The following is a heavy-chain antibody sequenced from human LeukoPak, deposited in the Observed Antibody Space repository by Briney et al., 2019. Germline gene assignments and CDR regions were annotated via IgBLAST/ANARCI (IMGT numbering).Heavy chain of an antibody. Sequence: PGGSLRLSCAASGFTFSSYWMSWVRQAPGKGLEWVANIKQDGSEKYYVDSVKGRFTISRDNANNSLYLQMNSLRAEDTAVYYCARDQVIGYYDSSGPPDYWGQGTPVTVSS. CDR3: ARDQVIGYYDSSGPPDY. V-gene: IGHV3-7*01. CDR1: GFTFSSYW. CDR2: IKQDGSEK. J-gene: IGHJ4*02. D-gene: IGHD3-22*01.